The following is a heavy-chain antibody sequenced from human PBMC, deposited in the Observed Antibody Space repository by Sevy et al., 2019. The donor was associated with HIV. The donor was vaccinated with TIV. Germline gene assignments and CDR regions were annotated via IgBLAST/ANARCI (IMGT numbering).Heavy chain of an antibody. CDR3: ARESGSDWYLDY. J-gene: IGHJ4*02. Sequence: GESLKISCAASGFIFSRYGMHWVRQAPGKGLEWVASIFNDGKTKYYGDSVKGRFTISRDDSKNTLYLQMDSLRAEDTAVYYCARESGSDWYLDYWGQGTLVTVSS. V-gene: IGHV3-33*01. CDR1: GFIFSRYG. CDR2: IFNDGKTK. D-gene: IGHD2-21*02.